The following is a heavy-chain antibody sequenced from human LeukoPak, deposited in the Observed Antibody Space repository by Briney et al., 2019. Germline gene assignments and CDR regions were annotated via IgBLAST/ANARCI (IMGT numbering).Heavy chain of an antibody. D-gene: IGHD2-2*01. CDR2: INTKTGNP. CDR1: GYIFTSFA. V-gene: IGHV7-4-1*02. CDR3: AKQGPGSCGSTSCYGFDY. J-gene: IGHJ4*02. Sequence: ASVKVSCKASGYIFTSFAMNWVRQAPGQGLEWLVWINTKTGNPTYAQGLTGRFVFSLDTSVSTAYLQINSLKAEDTAVYYCAKQGPGSCGSTSCYGFDYWGQGTLVTVSS.